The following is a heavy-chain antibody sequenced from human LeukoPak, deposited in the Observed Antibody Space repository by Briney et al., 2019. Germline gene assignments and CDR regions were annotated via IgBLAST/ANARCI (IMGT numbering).Heavy chain of an antibody. V-gene: IGHV4-38-2*01. CDR3: ARHDYYDSSGYYKN. D-gene: IGHD3-22*01. CDR1: GYSISSGYY. Sequence: SETLSLTCAVSGYSISSGYYWGWIRPPPGKGLEWIGSIYHSGSTYYNPSLKSRVTISVDTSKNQFSLKLSSVTAADTAVYYCARHDYYDSSGYYKNWGQGTLVTVSS. CDR2: IYHSGST. J-gene: IGHJ4*02.